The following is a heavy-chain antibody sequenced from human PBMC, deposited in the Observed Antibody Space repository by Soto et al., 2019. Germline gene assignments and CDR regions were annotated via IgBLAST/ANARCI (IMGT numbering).Heavy chain of an antibody. CDR3: ARGAFDSSGNFDAGWFDP. CDR1: VYTFTDYY. CDR2: IIPNNGGT. V-gene: IGHV1-2*02. Sequence: QVQLVQSGAEVKKPGASVTVSCKASVYTFTDYYLHWVRQAPGQGLEWMGWIIPNNGGTKFAQKFQGRVNMSRNASITTAYMELSSLRSDDTAVYYCARGAFDSSGNFDAGWFDPWGQGTLVTVSS. D-gene: IGHD3-22*01. J-gene: IGHJ5*02.